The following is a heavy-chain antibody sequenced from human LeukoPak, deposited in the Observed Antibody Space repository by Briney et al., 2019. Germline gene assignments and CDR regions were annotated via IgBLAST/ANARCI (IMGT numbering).Heavy chain of an antibody. CDR3: ARSRDYGDYLDY. V-gene: IGHV1-8*02. D-gene: IGHD4-17*01. Sequence: GASVKVSCKASGYTFTSYGISWVRQATGQGLEWMGWMNPNSGNTGYAQKFQGRVTMTRNTSISTAYMELSSLRSEDTAVYYCARSRDYGDYLDYWGQGTLVTVSS. CDR2: MNPNSGNT. J-gene: IGHJ4*02. CDR1: GYTFTSYG.